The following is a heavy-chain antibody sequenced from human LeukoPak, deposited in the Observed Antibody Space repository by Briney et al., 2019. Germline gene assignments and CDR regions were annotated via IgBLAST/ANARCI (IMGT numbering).Heavy chain of an antibody. CDR2: ISYDGGNK. D-gene: IGHD6-6*01. Sequence: GGSLRLSCAASGFTFSNYAMHWVRQAPGKGLEWVAVISYDGGNKYYADSVKGRFTISRDNSKNTLYLQMNSLRAEDTAVYYCAKDLYGSSSSPSRDWGQGTLVTVSS. CDR3: AKDLYGSSSSPSRD. V-gene: IGHV3-30-3*01. J-gene: IGHJ4*02. CDR1: GFTFSNYA.